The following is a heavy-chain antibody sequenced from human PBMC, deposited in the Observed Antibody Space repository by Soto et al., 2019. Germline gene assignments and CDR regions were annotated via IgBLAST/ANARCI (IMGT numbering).Heavy chain of an antibody. V-gene: IGHV1-8*01. Sequence: ASVKVSCKASGYTFTSYDINWVRQATGQGLEWMVWMNPNSGNTGYAQKFQGRVTMTRNTSISTAYMELSSLRSEDTAVYYCARARQWLVPLFDYWGQGTLVTVSS. D-gene: IGHD6-19*01. CDR3: ARARQWLVPLFDY. J-gene: IGHJ4*02. CDR1: GYTFTSYD. CDR2: MNPNSGNT.